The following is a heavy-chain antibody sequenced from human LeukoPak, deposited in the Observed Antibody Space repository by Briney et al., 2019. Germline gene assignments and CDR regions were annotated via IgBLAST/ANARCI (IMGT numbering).Heavy chain of an antibody. V-gene: IGHV3-21*01. CDR1: GFTFSSYS. J-gene: IGHJ3*02. CDR3: ARDSETDAFDI. Sequence: PGGSLRLSCAASGFTFSSYSMNWVHQAPGKGLEWVSSISSSSSYIYYADSVKGRFTISRDNAKNSLYLQMNSLRAEDTAVYYCARDSETDAFDIWGQGTMVTVSS. CDR2: ISSSSSYI.